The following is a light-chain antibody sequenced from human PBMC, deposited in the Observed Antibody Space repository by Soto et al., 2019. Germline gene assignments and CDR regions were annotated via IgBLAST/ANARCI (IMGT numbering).Light chain of an antibody. Sequence: QSVLTQPPSLSGTPGQRVTISCSGSDSNIGGNVVSWYQQLPGAAPKLLLFSNYQRPSGVPDRFSGSKSGTSASLAISGLQSEDEGDYYCASWDDSLTNVLFGGGTKLTVL. CDR3: ASWDDSLTNVL. J-gene: IGLJ2*01. V-gene: IGLV1-44*01. CDR2: SNY. CDR1: DSNIGGNV.